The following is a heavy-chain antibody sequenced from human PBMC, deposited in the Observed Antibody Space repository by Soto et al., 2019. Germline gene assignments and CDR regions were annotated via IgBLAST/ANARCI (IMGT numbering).Heavy chain of an antibody. J-gene: IGHJ5*01. CDR3: ARTRNGGVADAFDS. D-gene: IGHD3-3*01. CDR2: ISRDGSYI. CDR1: GFTFSRHS. Sequence: QSXGCLRLSCAASGFTFSRHSIHWVRLTPGRGLEWVLAISRDGSYIYYTDSVKGRFTVSRDNSKNTVFVQMNRLIPDDTALYFCARTRNGGVADAFDSWGQGTRVTVSP. V-gene: IGHV3-30*04.